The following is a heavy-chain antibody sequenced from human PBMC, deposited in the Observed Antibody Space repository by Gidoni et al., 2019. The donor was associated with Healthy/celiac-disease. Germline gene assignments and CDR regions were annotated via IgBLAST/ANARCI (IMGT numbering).Heavy chain of an antibody. CDR2: IYYSGST. CDR3: ARRGNGGELEDY. D-gene: IGHD1-26*01. J-gene: IGHJ4*02. Sequence: GWIRQPPGKGLEWIGSIYYSGSTYYNPSLKSRVTISVDTSKNQFSLKLSSVTAADTAVYYCARRGNGGELEDYWGQGTLVTVSS. V-gene: IGHV4-39*01.